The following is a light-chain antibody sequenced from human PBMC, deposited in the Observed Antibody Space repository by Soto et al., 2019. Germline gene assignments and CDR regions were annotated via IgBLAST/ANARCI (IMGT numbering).Light chain of an antibody. Sequence: SYELTQPPSMSVSPGQTTTITCSGDKLGDKFTSWYQQKPGQSPVQVIYQDKERPSGTPERFSGSNSGNTATLTISGTQAMDEGDYYCQAWDSGTAVFGGGTKLTVL. CDR3: QAWDSGTAV. CDR2: QDK. J-gene: IGLJ2*01. CDR1: KLGDKF. V-gene: IGLV3-1*01.